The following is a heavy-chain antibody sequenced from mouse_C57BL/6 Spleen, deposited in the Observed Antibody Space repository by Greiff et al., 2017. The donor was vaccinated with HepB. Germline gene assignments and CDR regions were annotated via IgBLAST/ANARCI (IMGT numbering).Heavy chain of an antibody. D-gene: IGHD2-4*01. J-gene: IGHJ3*01. CDR1: GFTFSDYG. V-gene: IGHV5-17*01. CDR3: AIYYDYSWFAY. Sequence: DVHLVESGGGLVKPGGSLKLSCAASGFTFSDYGMHWVRQAPEKGLEWVAYISSGSSTIYYADTVKGRFTISRDNAKNTLFLQMTSLRSEDTAMCYCAIYYDYSWFAYWGQGTLVTVSA. CDR2: ISSGSSTI.